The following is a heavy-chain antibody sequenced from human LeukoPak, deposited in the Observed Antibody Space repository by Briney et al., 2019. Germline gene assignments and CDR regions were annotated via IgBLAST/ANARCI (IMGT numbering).Heavy chain of an antibody. CDR2: IIPILGIA. CDR3: ARDPGIAVAGVVDFSY. Sequence: SVKVSCKASGGTFSSYAISWVRQAPGQGLEWMGRIIPILGIANYAQKFQGRVTITADKSTSTAYMELSSLRSEDTAVYYCARDPGIAVAGVVDFSYWGQGTLVTVSS. D-gene: IGHD6-19*01. J-gene: IGHJ4*02. CDR1: GGTFSSYA. V-gene: IGHV1-69*04.